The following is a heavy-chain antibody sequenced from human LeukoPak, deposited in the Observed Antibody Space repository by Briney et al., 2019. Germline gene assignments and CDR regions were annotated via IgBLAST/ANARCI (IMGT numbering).Heavy chain of an antibody. CDR1: GGSISSGDYY. CDR2: ISGSGYST. Sequence: ETLSLTCTVSGGSISSGDYYWSWIRQPPGKGLEWVSVISGSGYSTYYADSVKGRFTISRDNSKNTLYLQMNSLRAEDTAVYYCARWPGGVVIGYFDYWGQGTLVTVSS. J-gene: IGHJ4*02. V-gene: IGHV3-23*01. D-gene: IGHD3-3*01. CDR3: ARWPGGVVIGYFDY.